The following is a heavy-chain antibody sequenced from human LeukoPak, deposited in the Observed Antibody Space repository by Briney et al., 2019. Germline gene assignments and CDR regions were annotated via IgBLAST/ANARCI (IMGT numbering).Heavy chain of an antibody. CDR1: GFTFSDYY. CDR3: AKALTLYCSSTSCYTSKH. J-gene: IGHJ1*01. CDR2: ISSSGSTI. V-gene: IGHV3-11*01. Sequence: GGSLRLSCAASGFTFSDYYMSWIRQAPGKGLEWVSYISSSGSTIYYADSVKGRFTISRDNAKNSLYLQMNSLRAEDTAVYYCAKALTLYCSSTSCYTSKHWGQGTLVAVSS. D-gene: IGHD2-2*02.